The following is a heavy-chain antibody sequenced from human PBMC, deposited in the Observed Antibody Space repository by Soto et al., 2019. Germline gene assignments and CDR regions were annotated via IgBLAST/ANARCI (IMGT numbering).Heavy chain of an antibody. V-gene: IGHV4-39*01. Sequence: QLQLQESGPGLVKPSETLSLTCTVSGGSISSSSYYWGWIRQPPGKGLEWIGSIYYSGRTYYNPSLKSRVTISVDTSKNQFSLKLSSVTAADTAVYYCARHTDYYDSSGSDYWGQGTLVTVSS. J-gene: IGHJ4*02. CDR1: GGSISSSSYY. CDR2: IYYSGRT. CDR3: ARHTDYYDSSGSDY. D-gene: IGHD3-22*01.